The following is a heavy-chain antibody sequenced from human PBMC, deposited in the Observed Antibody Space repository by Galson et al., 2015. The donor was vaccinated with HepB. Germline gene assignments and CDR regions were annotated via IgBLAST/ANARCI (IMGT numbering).Heavy chain of an antibody. CDR1: GGSISSYY. J-gene: IGHJ6*02. V-gene: IGHV4-4*07. D-gene: IGHD3-3*01. Sequence: SATLSLTCTVSGGSISSYYWSWIRQPAGKGLEWIGRIYTSGSTNYNPSLKSRVTMSVDTSKNQFSLKLSSVTAADTAVYYCARGDFSRSLSHSYGMDVWGQGTTVTVSS. CDR2: IYTSGST. CDR3: ARGDFSRSLSHSYGMDV.